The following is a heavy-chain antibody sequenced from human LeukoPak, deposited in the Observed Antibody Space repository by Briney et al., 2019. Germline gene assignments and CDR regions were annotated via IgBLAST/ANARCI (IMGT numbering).Heavy chain of an antibody. CDR2: VHYTGST. D-gene: IGHD1-26*01. Sequence: PSETLSLTCTVSGYSISNNYFYWAWIRQPPGKGLELIGYVHYTGSTFYNSSLKSRVTISADTSQNQFSLSLTSVTAADTAVYYCATLGLLRGAGFNLATHFDYWGQGTLVAVSS. J-gene: IGHJ4*02. V-gene: IGHV4-39*01. CDR3: ATLGLLRGAGFNLATHFDY. CDR1: GYSISNNYFY.